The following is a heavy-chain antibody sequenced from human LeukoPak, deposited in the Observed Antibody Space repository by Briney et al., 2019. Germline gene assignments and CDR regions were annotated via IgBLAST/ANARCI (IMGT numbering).Heavy chain of an antibody. J-gene: IGHJ5*02. CDR2: MNPNSGNT. CDR1: GYTFTSYD. V-gene: IGHV1-8*01. Sequence: GSVKVSCKASGYTFTSYDINWVRQATGQGLEWMGWMNPNSGNTGYAQKFQGRVTMTRNTSISTAYMELSSLRSEDTAVYYCALRGYCSSTSCYTGMGGWFDPWGQRTLVSVSS. CDR3: ALRGYCSSTSCYTGMGGWFDP. D-gene: IGHD2-2*02.